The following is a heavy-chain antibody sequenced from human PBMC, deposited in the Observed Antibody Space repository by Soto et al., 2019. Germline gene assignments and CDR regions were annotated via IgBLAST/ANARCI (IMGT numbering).Heavy chain of an antibody. V-gene: IGHV4-59*01. D-gene: IGHD3-3*01. CDR1: GGSISSYY. Sequence: PSETLSLTCTVSGGSISSYYWSWIRQPPGQGLEWIGYIYYSGSTNYNPSLKSRVTISVDTSKNQFSLKLSSVTAADTAVYYCARDGAYYDFWSGSRNYYYGMDVWGQGTTVTVSS. CDR2: IYYSGST. CDR3: ARDGAYYDFWSGSRNYYYGMDV. J-gene: IGHJ6*02.